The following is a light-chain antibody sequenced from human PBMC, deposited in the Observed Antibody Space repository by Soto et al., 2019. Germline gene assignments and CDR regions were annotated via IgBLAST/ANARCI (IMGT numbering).Light chain of an antibody. V-gene: IGLV2-14*01. J-gene: IGLJ2*01. CDR3: SSYAGSSTSYVV. CDR1: SSDVGGYNY. Sequence: QSVLTQPASVSGSPGQSITISCTGTSSDVGGYNYVSWYQQHPGKAPKLMIYEVSNRPSGVSNRFSGSKSGNTASLTISGLQAEDEADYYCSSYAGSSTSYVVFGGGTKLTVL. CDR2: EVS.